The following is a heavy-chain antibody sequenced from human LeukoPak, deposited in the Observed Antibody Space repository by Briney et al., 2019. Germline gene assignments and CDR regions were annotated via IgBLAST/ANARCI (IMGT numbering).Heavy chain of an antibody. J-gene: IGHJ6*02. CDR2: ISYSGST. V-gene: IGHV4-59*01. D-gene: IGHD3-10*01. CDR1: GGSISSYY. CDR3: ARVGGSNYYYYGMDV. Sequence: TSETLSLTCTVSGGSISSYYWSWIRQPPGKGLEWIGYISYSGSTNYNPSLKSRVTISVDTSKNQFSLKLSSVTAADTAVYYCARVGGSNYYYYGMDVWGQGTTVTVSS.